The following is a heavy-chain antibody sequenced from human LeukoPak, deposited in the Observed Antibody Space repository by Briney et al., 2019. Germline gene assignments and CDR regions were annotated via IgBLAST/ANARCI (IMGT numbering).Heavy chain of an antibody. V-gene: IGHV4-30-2*01. CDR1: GGSISSGGYS. CDR3: ARVGLLWYADP. CDR2: IYHSGST. J-gene: IGHJ5*02. Sequence: KPSQTLSLTCAVSGGSISSGGYSWSWIQQPPGKGLEWIGYIYHSGSTYYNPSLKSRVTISVDRSKNQFSLKLSSVTAADTAVYYCARVGLLWYADPWGQGTLVTVSS. D-gene: IGHD3-10*01.